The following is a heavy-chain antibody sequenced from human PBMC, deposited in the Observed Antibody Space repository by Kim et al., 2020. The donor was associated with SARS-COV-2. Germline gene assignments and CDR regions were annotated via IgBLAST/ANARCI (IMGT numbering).Heavy chain of an antibody. V-gene: IGHV3-9*01. D-gene: IGHD2-21*02. J-gene: IGHJ6*02. Sequence: YADSVKGRFTSSRGFAKNSLYLQMNSLRVDDTALYYCGKDLVPGGLDVWGQGTTVTVSS. CDR3: GKDLVPGGLDV.